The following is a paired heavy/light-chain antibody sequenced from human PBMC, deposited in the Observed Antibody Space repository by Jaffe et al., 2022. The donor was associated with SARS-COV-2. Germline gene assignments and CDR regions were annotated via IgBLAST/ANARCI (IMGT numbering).Heavy chain of an antibody. Sequence: EMQLVESGGGLVQPGRSLSLSCSSSGFTFGDFGMSWFRQAPGKGLEWVSFIRSKGYGGTPEHAASVKGRFIMSRDDSRSIAYLHMNSLESEDTAIYYCARGAEWGGYDSIGYYSSTFDIWGQGTMVTVSS. D-gene: IGHD3-22*01. J-gene: IGHJ3*02. V-gene: IGHV3-49*03. CDR3: ARGAEWGGYDSIGYYSSTFDI. CDR2: IRSKGYGGTP. CDR1: GFTFGDFG.
Light chain of an antibody. CDR3: MQATQSYT. CDR2: KIS. Sequence: DIVLTQTPLSSPVTLGQPASISCRSSQSLLHKDGKTYLSWLHQRPGQPPRLLIYKISNRFSGVPDRFSGSGAGTDFTLKISRVEAEDVGVYYCMQATQSYTFGQGTKLEI. V-gene: IGKV2-24*01. CDR1: QSLLHKDGKTY. J-gene: IGKJ2*01.